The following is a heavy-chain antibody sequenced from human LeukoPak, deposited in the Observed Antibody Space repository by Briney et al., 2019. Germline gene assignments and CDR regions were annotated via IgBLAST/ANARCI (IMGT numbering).Heavy chain of an antibody. D-gene: IGHD6-13*01. CDR3: ARAGYSSSWWFDP. Sequence: PSETLSLTCTVSGGSISSYYWSWIRQPPGKGLEWIGYISYSGSTNYNPSLKSRVTISIDTSKQQFSLKLSSVTAADTAVCYCARAGYSSSWWFDPWGQGTLVTVSS. CDR1: GGSISSYY. V-gene: IGHV4-59*01. CDR2: ISYSGST. J-gene: IGHJ5*02.